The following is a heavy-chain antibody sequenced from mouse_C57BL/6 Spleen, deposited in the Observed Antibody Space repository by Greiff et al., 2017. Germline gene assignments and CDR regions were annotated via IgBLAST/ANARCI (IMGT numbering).Heavy chain of an antibody. V-gene: IGHV1-69*01. CDR1: GYTFTSYW. Sequence: VQLQQPGAELVMPGASVKLSCKASGYTFTSYWMHWVKQRPGRGLEWIGEIDPSDSYTNYNQKFKGKSTLTVDKSSSTAYMQLSSLTSEDSAVYYCARWKDGYYFDDWGQGTTLTVSS. CDR3: ARWKDGYYFDD. D-gene: IGHD2-3*01. CDR2: IDPSDSYT. J-gene: IGHJ2*01.